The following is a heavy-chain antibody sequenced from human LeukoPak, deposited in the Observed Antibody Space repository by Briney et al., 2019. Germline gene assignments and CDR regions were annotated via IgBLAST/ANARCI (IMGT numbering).Heavy chain of an antibody. CDR3: AKDPGGYCSGGSCPGY. CDR1: GFTFSSYA. CDR2: ISGSGGST. V-gene: IGHV3-23*01. D-gene: IGHD2-15*01. Sequence: GGSLRLSCAASGFTFSSYAMSWVRQAPGKGLEWVSAISGSGGSTYYADSVKGRFTISRDNPKNTLYLQMNSLRAEDTAVYYCAKDPGGYCSGGSCPGYWGQGTLVTVSS. J-gene: IGHJ4*02.